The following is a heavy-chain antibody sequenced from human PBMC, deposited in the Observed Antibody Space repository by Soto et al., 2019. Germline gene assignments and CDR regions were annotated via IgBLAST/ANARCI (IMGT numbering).Heavy chain of an antibody. CDR2: ISPYSGNT. Sequence: QVQLVQSGDEVRNPGSSLKVSCKASGYIFVNYGIAWVRQDPGQELEWMGWISPYSGNTHYASKVQGRITMITDTSTSTAYMDLVSLTSADTAVDYCAMVDNYVTPTPQDVWGQGTTVTVSS. V-gene: IGHV1-18*01. CDR1: GYIFVNYG. J-gene: IGHJ6*02. CDR3: AMVDNYVTPTPQDV. D-gene: IGHD3-16*01.